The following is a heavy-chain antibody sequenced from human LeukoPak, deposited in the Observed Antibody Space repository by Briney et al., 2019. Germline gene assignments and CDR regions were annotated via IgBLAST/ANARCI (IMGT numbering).Heavy chain of an antibody. V-gene: IGHV3-11*01. CDR3: ARVYCSGGSCYPPTYYFDY. Sequence: GGSLRLSCAASGFTFSDYYMSWIRKAPGKGLEWVSYISSSGSTIYYADSVKGRFTISRDNAKNSLYLQMNSLRAEDTAVYYCARVYCSGGSCYPPTYYFDYWGQGTLVTVSS. D-gene: IGHD2-15*01. J-gene: IGHJ4*02. CDR1: GFTFSDYY. CDR2: ISSSGSTI.